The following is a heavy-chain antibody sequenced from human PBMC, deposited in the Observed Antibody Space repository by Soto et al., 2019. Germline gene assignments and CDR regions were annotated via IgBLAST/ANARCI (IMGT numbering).Heavy chain of an antibody. Sequence: EVQLVESGGGLVQPGRSLRLSCAASGFTFDEYAMHWVRQVPGKGLEWVSGISWSGGSFGYADSVKGRFTISRDNAKNCVFLQMNSLRPDDTALYYCAKGLVKRERITMIVVVTPPDRWGQGTLVTVSS. CDR1: GFTFDEYA. D-gene: IGHD3-22*01. CDR2: ISWSGGSF. J-gene: IGHJ5*02. CDR3: AKGLVKRERITMIVVVTPPDR. V-gene: IGHV3-9*01.